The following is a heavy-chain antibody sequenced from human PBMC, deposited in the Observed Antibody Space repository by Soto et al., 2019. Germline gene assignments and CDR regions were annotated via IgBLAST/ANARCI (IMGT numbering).Heavy chain of an antibody. CDR2: IIPIFGTA. V-gene: IGHV1-69*13. D-gene: IGHD3-3*01. J-gene: IGHJ6*02. Sequence: ASVKVSCKASGGTFSSYAISWVRQAPGQGLEWMGGIIPIFGTANYAQKFQGRVTITADESTSTAYMELSSLRSEDTAVYYCAIGGSLIYYYYYGMDVWGQGTTVTSP. CDR1: GGTFSSYA. CDR3: AIGGSLIYYYYYGMDV.